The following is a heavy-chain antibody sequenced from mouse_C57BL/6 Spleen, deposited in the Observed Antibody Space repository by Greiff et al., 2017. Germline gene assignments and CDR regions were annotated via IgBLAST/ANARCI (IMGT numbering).Heavy chain of an antibody. V-gene: IGHV1-74*01. D-gene: IGHD2-3*01. Sequence: VQLQQPGAELVKPGASVKVSCKASGYTFTSYWMHWVKQRPGQGLEWIGRIHPSDSDTNYNQKFKGKATLTVDKSSSTAYMQLSSLTSEDSAVYHCAIYVADDGYYNYAMDDWGQGTSVTVSS. J-gene: IGHJ4*01. CDR3: AIYVADDGYYNYAMDD. CDR1: GYTFTSYW. CDR2: IHPSDSDT.